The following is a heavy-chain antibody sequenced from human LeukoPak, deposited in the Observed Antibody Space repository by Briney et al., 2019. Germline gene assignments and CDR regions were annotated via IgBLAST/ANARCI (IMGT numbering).Heavy chain of an antibody. CDR1: GFTVSNSW. D-gene: IGHD7-27*01. CDR3: ARGGLPGGFDY. Sequence: GGSLRLSCAASGFTVSNSWMFWVRQAPGKGLMYVSEINNDGNRIRYVDSVKGRFTISRDGAKNTLFLQMNSLRDDDTAMYYCARGGLPGGFDYWGQGILVTVSS. J-gene: IGHJ4*02. V-gene: IGHV3-74*01. CDR2: INNDGNRI.